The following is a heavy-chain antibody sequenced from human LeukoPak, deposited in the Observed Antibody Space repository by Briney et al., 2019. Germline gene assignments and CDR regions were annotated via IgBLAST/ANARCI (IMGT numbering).Heavy chain of an antibody. Sequence: PGGSLRLSCAASGFIFTSYSMNWVRQAPGKGLEWVSVITGSGSNTYYADSVKGRFTISKDNSKNTLFLQMNSLRAEDTAVYFCARGGHCSTTSCSNYDGMDVWGQGTTLTVSS. CDR2: ITGSGSNT. V-gene: IGHV3-23*01. CDR3: ARGGHCSTTSCSNYDGMDV. J-gene: IGHJ6*02. CDR1: GFIFTSYS. D-gene: IGHD2-2*01.